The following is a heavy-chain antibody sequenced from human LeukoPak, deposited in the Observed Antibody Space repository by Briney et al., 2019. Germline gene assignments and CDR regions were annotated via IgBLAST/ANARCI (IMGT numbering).Heavy chain of an antibody. V-gene: IGHV4-59*08. CDR3: ARGGNYGDYDGYFDY. CDR1: GGSISSYY. CDR2: IYYTAST. Sequence: PSETLSLTCTVSGGSISSYYWSWVRQPPGKGLEWIGYIYYTASTNYNPSLRSRVTISVDTSKNQFSLKLTSVTAADPAVYYCARGGNYGDYDGYFDYWGQGTLVTVSS. J-gene: IGHJ4*02. D-gene: IGHD4-17*01.